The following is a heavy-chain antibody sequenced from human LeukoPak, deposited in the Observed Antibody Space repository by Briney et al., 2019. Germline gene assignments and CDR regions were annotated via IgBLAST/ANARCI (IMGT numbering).Heavy chain of an antibody. CDR2: ISSRSTYI. J-gene: IGHJ4*02. V-gene: IGHV3-21*01. Sequence: GGSLRLSCKASGFTVSNNYMNWVRQAPGKGLEWVSSISSRSTYINYGDSLKGRCTISRDNAGNSLHLQIDSLRDEDTAVYYCATTIFGVVTQSYWGQGTLLSVSS. D-gene: IGHD3-3*01. CDR1: GFTVSNNY. CDR3: ATTIFGVVTQSY.